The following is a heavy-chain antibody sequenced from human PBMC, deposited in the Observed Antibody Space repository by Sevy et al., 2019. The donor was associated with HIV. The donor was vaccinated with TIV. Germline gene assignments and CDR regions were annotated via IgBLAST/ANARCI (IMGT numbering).Heavy chain of an antibody. CDR2: INHRGHT. V-gene: IGHV4-39*01. J-gene: IGHJ5*02. D-gene: IGHD3-10*01. CDR1: GGSIITTNFY. Sequence: SETLSLTCTVSGGSIITTNFYWGWIRQAPGKGLEWIGYINHRGHTYYNPSLKSRVTTSVDTSKNQFSLKVTSVTAADTAVYHCARGQGRAWIDPWGQGTLVTVSS. CDR3: ARGQGRAWIDP.